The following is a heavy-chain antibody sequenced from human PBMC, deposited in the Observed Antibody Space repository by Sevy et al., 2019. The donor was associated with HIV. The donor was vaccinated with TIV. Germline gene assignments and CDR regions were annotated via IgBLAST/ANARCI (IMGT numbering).Heavy chain of an antibody. CDR1: GFTFSSYA. CDR3: ARRDGYNYEDY. D-gene: IGHD5-12*01. CDR2: ISSNGGST. Sequence: GGSLRLSCSASGFTFSSYAMHWVRQAPGKGLEYVSAISSNGGSTYYADSVKGRFTISRDNSENTLYLQMSSLRAEDTAVYYCARRDGYNYEDYWGQGTLVTVSS. V-gene: IGHV3-64D*06. J-gene: IGHJ4*02.